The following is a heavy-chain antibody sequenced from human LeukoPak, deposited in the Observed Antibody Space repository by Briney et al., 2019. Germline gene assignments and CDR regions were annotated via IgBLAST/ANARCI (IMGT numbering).Heavy chain of an antibody. CDR3: ARDYYSSSWYIFDY. Sequence: ASVKVSCKASGYTFTGYYMHWVRQAPGQGLEWMGWINPNSGGTNYAQKFQGRVTMTRDTSISTAYMELSRLRSDDTAVYYCARDYYSSSWYIFDYWGQGTLVTVSS. J-gene: IGHJ4*02. V-gene: IGHV1-2*02. D-gene: IGHD6-13*01. CDR1: GYTFTGYY. CDR2: INPNSGGT.